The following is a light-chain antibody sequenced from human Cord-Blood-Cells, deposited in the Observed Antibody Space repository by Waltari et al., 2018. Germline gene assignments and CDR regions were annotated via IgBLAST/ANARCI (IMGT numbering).Light chain of an antibody. CDR3: SSYTSSSAYV. CDR1: SSDVGGYNY. V-gene: IGLV2-14*03. J-gene: IGLJ1*01. Sequence: QSALTQPASVSGSPGQSITISCTGTSSDVGGYNYVSWYQQHPGKAPKCMIYDVSNRPSGVASRCSGSRSVNTASLTISGLQADDEADYYCSSYTSSSAYVFGTGTKVTVL. CDR2: DVS.